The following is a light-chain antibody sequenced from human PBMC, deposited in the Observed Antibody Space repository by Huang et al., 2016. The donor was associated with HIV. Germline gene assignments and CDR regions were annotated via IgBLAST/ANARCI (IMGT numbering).Light chain of an antibody. Sequence: TVVTQSPGTLSLSPGETATLSCWASQSVRSDYLAWYQQKLGQAPRLLIYSISSRDTGVPDRFSGSGSGTDFTLTISRREPEDSAVYYCQQYGSAPITFGQGTRLDMK. V-gene: IGKV3-20*01. CDR3: QQYGSAPIT. J-gene: IGKJ5*01. CDR1: QSVRSDY. CDR2: SIS.